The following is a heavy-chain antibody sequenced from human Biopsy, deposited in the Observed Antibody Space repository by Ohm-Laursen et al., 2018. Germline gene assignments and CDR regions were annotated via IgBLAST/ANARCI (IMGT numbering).Heavy chain of an antibody. CDR2: ISYNERT. CDR3: VREPKTGTAEAWYFDL. CDR1: GASVKTSGYF. Sequence: TLSLTCSVSGASVKTSGYFWAWIRKRPGKGLEWIGYISYNERTHYNPSLTSRLAISFDTSNNRISLQLRSVCVADTSVYYCVREPKTGTAEAWYFDLWGRGSPVTVPS. V-gene: IGHV4-31*03. J-gene: IGHJ2*01. D-gene: IGHD3-9*01.